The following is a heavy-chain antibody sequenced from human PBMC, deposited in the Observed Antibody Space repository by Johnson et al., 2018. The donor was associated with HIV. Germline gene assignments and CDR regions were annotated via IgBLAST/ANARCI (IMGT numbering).Heavy chain of an antibody. CDR2: ISWNGGSI. J-gene: IGHJ3*02. CDR3: AKGGGYDPYDAFDI. Sequence: QLLESGGGMVQPGRSLRLSCAASGFSFDDYAMHWVRQAPGKGLEWVAGISWNGGSIGYGDSVKGRFTISRDNAKNSLYLQMNSLRVEDTAVYYCAKGGGYDPYDAFDIWGQGTMVTVSS. CDR1: GFSFDDYA. D-gene: IGHD5-12*01. V-gene: IGHV3-9*01.